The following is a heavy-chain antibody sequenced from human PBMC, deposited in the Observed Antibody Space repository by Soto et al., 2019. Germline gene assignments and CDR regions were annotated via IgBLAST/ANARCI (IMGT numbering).Heavy chain of an antibody. CDR3: ARYCRSTSCYAKF. CDR1: GDSISSGYYY. J-gene: IGHJ4*02. Sequence: SETLSLTCTVSGDSISSGYYYWSWIRQHPGKGLEWIGYIHYSGSTYYNPSLKSRVNISLDTSKNQFSLELSSVTAADTAVYYCARYCRSTSCYAKFWGQGTLVTV. V-gene: IGHV4-31*03. CDR2: IHYSGST. D-gene: IGHD2-2*01.